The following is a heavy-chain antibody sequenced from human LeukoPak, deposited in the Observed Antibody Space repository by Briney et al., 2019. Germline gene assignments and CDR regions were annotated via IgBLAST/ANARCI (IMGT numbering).Heavy chain of an antibody. CDR2: ISYDGSNK. CDR1: GFIFSSHG. J-gene: IGHJ4*02. Sequence: GSSLRLSCAASGFIFSSHGMHWVRQAPGKGLEWVAVISYDGSNKYYADSVKGRFTISRDNSKNTLYPQMNSLRVEDTGVYYCASPYSSSWYRAGNFDYWGQGTLVSVSS. D-gene: IGHD6-13*01. CDR3: ASPYSSSWYRAGNFDY. V-gene: IGHV3-30*03.